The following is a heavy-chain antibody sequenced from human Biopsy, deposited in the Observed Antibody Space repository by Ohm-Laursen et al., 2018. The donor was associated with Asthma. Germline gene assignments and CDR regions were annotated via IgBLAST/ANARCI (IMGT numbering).Heavy chain of an antibody. D-gene: IGHD3-10*01. CDR2: ISVYNGNT. Sequence: SVKVSCKTSGYTFNSAGITWVRQAPGQGLEWMGWISVYNGNTKVAQKLQDRVAMITDTSTSTAYMELRSLRSDDTAVYFCARAVDYSHYYGIDVWGQGTTVTV. J-gene: IGHJ6*02. CDR3: ARAVDYSHYYGIDV. V-gene: IGHV1-18*01. CDR1: GYTFNSAG.